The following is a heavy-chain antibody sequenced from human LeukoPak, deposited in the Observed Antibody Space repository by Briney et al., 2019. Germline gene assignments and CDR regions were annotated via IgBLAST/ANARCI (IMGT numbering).Heavy chain of an antibody. Sequence: ASVKVSCKAFGYTFTSNYMHWVRQAPGQGPEWMGVISPSGGSTTYAQKFQDRLTLTRDMSTSTDYLELSSLRAEDTAVYYCARDSGSYPYYFDYWGQGTLVTVSS. V-gene: IGHV1-46*01. J-gene: IGHJ4*02. D-gene: IGHD1-26*01. CDR3: ARDSGSYPYYFDY. CDR2: ISPSGGST. CDR1: GYTFTSNY.